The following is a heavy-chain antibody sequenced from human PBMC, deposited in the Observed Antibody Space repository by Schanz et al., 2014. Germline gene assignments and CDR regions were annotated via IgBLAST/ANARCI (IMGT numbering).Heavy chain of an antibody. CDR3: ARGDTAGDY. CDR2: IKLDGSEK. Sequence: VQLVESGGGVVQPGRSLRLSCAASGFSFDKYGMHWVRQAPGKGLEWVANIKLDGSEKYFVDSVKGRFTISRDNARNSLYLQMNNLRAEDTAVYYCARGDTAGDYWGQGTLVTVSS. J-gene: IGHJ4*02. V-gene: IGHV3-7*01. D-gene: IGHD2-21*02. CDR1: GFSFDKYG.